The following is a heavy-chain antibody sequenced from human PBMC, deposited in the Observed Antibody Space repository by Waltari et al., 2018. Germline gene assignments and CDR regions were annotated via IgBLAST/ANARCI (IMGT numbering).Heavy chain of an antibody. CDR1: GLTFRNVW. D-gene: IGHD3-10*01. V-gene: IGHV3-7*01. CDR2: IKEDGGEK. CDR3: ARDRGYFDY. Sequence: EVQLVESGGGLVQPGGSLGLCCAASGLTFRNVWISGVRQAPGKGLEWVASIKEDGGEKYYVDSLKGRIIISRDNAKNSLYLQMNSLRVEDTAVYYCARDRGYFDYWGLGTLVTVSS. J-gene: IGHJ4*02.